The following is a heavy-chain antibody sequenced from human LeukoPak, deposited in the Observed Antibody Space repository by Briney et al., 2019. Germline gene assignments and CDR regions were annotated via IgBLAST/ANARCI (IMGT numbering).Heavy chain of an antibody. CDR2: INSGNGNS. Sequence: ASVKDSCKACGCTLTSYAMHWLRQAPGQRLAWMGWINSGNGNSKYSQKFQRRVTITRDTSASTAYMDLSSLRSEDTAVYYCAGEMASYYYGIVVWGEGGTPTVSS. J-gene: IGHJ6*04. D-gene: IGHD5-24*01. V-gene: IGHV1-3*01. CDR1: GCTLTSYA. CDR3: AGEMASYYYGIVV.